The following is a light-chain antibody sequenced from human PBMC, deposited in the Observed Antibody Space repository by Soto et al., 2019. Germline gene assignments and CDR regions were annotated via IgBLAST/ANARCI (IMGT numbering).Light chain of an antibody. CDR1: QDIRDY. V-gene: IGKV1-27*01. CDR3: QKYNSAPWT. CDR2: TAS. Sequence: DIEMTQSPSSLSASVGDRVTITCRAGQDIRDYLAWYQQKPGKVPKLLMYTASTLQPGVPSRYSGSASGTDFTLTLSSLQPEEVATYYCQKYNSAPWTFDQGTSIEI. J-gene: IGKJ1*01.